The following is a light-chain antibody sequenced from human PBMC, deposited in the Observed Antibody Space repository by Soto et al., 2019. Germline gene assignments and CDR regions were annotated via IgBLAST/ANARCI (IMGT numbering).Light chain of an antibody. V-gene: IGKV3-20*01. CDR1: QSVSSY. CDR2: DAY. Sequence: EILLTQSPATLALSPGERATLSCRASQSVSSYLAWYQQKPGQARRLLIYDAYSRATGITDRFSGSGSGTDFTLTIDRLEPEDFAVYHCQHYGTTPLTFGGGTQVDIK. CDR3: QHYGTTPLT. J-gene: IGKJ4*01.